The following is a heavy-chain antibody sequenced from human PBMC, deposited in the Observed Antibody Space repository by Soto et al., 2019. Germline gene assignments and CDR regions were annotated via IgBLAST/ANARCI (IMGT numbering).Heavy chain of an antibody. CDR2: INAGNGNT. V-gene: IGHV1-3*01. CDR1: GYPFTSYA. Sequence: QVQRVQSGAEVKKPGASVTVSCKASGYPFTSYAMHWVRQAPGQRLAWMGWINAGNGNTKYSQTFQGRATITRDTSASTGYMELSSLRSEDTAVYYCASVLEWYEGKDYYYYYMDVWGKGTTVTGS. J-gene: IGHJ6*03. D-gene: IGHD3-3*01. CDR3: ASVLEWYEGKDYYYYYMDV.